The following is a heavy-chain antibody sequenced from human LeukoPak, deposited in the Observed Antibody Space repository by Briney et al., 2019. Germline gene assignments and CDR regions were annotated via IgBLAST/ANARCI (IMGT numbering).Heavy chain of an antibody. CDR2: FDPEDGET. V-gene: IGHV1-24*01. Sequence: ASVKVSCKVSGYTLTELSMHWVRQAPGKGLEWMGGFDPEDGETIYAQKFQGRVTMTEDTSTDTAYMELSSLRSEDTAVYYCATDRGPFSTQGAIDYWAREPWSPSPQ. CDR1: GYTLTELS. J-gene: IGHJ4*02. D-gene: IGHD2-2*01. CDR3: ATDRGPFSTQGAIDY.